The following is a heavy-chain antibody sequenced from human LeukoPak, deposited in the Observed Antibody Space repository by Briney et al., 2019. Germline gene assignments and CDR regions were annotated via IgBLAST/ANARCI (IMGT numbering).Heavy chain of an antibody. V-gene: IGHV4-38-2*02. D-gene: IGHD3-3*01. CDR1: GYSISSGYY. CDR2: IYYNGRT. J-gene: IGHJ3*01. CDR3: ARITDRTIFGEIMHGFDV. Sequence: SETLSLTCTVSGYSISSGYYWGWIRQPPGEGLEWIGNIYYNGRTYYSPSLKSRGTISVDTPNNQFSLKLNSVTAADTAVYYCARITDRTIFGEIMHGFDVWGQGTPVTVSS.